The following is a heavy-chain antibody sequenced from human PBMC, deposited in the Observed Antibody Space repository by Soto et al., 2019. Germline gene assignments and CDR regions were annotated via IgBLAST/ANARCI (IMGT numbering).Heavy chain of an antibody. Sequence: QVQLVESGGGVVQPGRSLRLSCAASGFTFSSYAMHWVRQAPGKGLEWVAVISYDGSNKYYADSVKGRFTISRDNSKNTLYLQMNSLRAEDTAVYYCSRSDYAGGKDAFDIWGQGTMVTVSS. V-gene: IGHV3-30-3*01. CDR3: SRSDYAGGKDAFDI. CDR2: ISYDGSNK. CDR1: GFTFSSYA. D-gene: IGHD4-17*01. J-gene: IGHJ3*02.